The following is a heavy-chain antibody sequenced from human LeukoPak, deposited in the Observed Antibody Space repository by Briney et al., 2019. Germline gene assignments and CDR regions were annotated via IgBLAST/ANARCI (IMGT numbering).Heavy chain of an antibody. D-gene: IGHD3-16*01. J-gene: IGHJ4*02. CDR1: GFTVSSTY. Sequence: PGGSLRLSCAASGFTVSSTYMNWVRQAPGKGLEWVSVIYSGGTTYYADSVKGRFTISRDSSKNTLYLQMNSLRVEDTAVYYCAKGGTSGGFDYWGQGTLVTVSS. CDR3: AKGGTSGGFDY. V-gene: IGHV3-53*05. CDR2: IYSGGTT.